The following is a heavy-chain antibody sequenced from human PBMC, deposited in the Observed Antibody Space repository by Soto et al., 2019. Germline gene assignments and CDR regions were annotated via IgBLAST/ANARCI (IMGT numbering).Heavy chain of an antibody. Sequence: PGGSLRLSCAASGFTFSSYAMSWVRQAPGKGLEWVSAISGSGGSTYYADSVKGRFTISRDNSKNTLYLQMNSLRAEDTAVYYCAKDMHGSGSYDPGLAYWGQGTLVTVSS. V-gene: IGHV3-23*01. D-gene: IGHD3-10*01. CDR3: AKDMHGSGSYDPGLAY. CDR2: ISGSGGST. CDR1: GFTFSSYA. J-gene: IGHJ4*02.